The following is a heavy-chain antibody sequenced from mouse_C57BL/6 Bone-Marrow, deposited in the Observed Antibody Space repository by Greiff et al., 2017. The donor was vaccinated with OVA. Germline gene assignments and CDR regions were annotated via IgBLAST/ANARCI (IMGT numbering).Heavy chain of an antibody. Sequence: EVKLMESRPGLVKPSQSLSLTCSVTGYSITSGYYWNWIRQFPGNKLEWMGYISYDGSNNYNPSLKNRISITRDTSKNQFFLKLNSVTTEDTATYYCARDGTFYAMDYWGQGTSVTVSS. CDR2: ISYDGSN. CDR3: ARDGTFYAMDY. CDR1: GYSITSGYY. V-gene: IGHV3-6*01. D-gene: IGHD1-1*02. J-gene: IGHJ4*01.